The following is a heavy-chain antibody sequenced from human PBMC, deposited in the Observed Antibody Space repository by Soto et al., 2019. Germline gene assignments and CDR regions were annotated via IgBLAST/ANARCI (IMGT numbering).Heavy chain of an antibody. V-gene: IGHV3-30*18. CDR2: ISYDGSNK. J-gene: IGHJ2*01. CDR1: GFTFSSYG. CDR3: AKDPARYSYGRSYWYFDL. D-gene: IGHD5-18*01. Sequence: GGSLRLSCAASGFTFSSYGMHWVRQAPGKGLEWVAVISYDGSNKYYADSVKGRFTISRDNSKNTLYLQMNSLRAEDTAVYYCAKDPARYSYGRSYWYFDLWGRGTLVTVSS.